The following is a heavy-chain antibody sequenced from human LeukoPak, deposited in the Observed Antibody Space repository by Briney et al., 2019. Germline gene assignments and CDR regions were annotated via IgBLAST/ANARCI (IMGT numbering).Heavy chain of an antibody. CDR3: AKTRSRAPDAFDI. V-gene: IGHV3-48*01. D-gene: IGHD1-1*01. Sequence: GGSLRLSCAASGFTFSSYEMNWVRQAPGKGLEWVSYISSSSSTIYYADSVKGRFTISRDNSKNTLYLQMYSLRAEDTAVYYCAKTRSRAPDAFDIWGQGTMVTVSS. CDR1: GFTFSSYE. J-gene: IGHJ3*02. CDR2: ISSSSSTI.